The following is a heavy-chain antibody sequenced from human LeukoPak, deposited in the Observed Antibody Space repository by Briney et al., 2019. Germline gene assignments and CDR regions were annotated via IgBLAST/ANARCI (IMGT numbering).Heavy chain of an antibody. D-gene: IGHD1-26*01. CDR2: ISAYNGNT. CDR3: ARRGYSGSYYFYYYYMDV. J-gene: IGHJ6*03. CDR1: GYTFTSYG. Sequence: ASVRVSCTASGYTFTSYGISWVRQAPGQGLEWMGWISAYNGNTNYAQKLQGRVTMTTDTSTSTAYMELRSLRSDDTAVYYCARRGYSGSYYFYYYYMDVWGKGTTVTVSS. V-gene: IGHV1-18*01.